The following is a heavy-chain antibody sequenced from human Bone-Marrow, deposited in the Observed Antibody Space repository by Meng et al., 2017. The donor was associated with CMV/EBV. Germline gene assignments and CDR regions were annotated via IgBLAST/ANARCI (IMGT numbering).Heavy chain of an antibody. D-gene: IGHD6-13*01. CDR3: ARDGAIAAAGTGDY. CDR2: ISYDGSNK. J-gene: IGHJ4*02. Sequence: GESLKISCAASGFSFSDYAMHWVRQAPGKGLEWVAVISYDGSNKYYADSVKGRFTISRDNSKNTLYLQMNSLRAEDTAVYYCARDGAIAAAGTGDYWGQGTLVTVSS. V-gene: IGHV3-30*19. CDR1: GFSFSDYA.